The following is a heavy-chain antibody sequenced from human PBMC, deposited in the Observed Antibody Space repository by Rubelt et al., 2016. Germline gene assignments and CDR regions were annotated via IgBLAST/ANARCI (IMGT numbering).Heavy chain of an antibody. CDR3: ARAGNYDFWSIGALDY. V-gene: IGHV4-39*01. CDR1: GGSISSSSYY. J-gene: IGHJ4*02. D-gene: IGHD3-3*01. Sequence: QLQLQESGPGLVKPSETLSLTCTVSGGSISSSSYYLGWIRQPPGKGLEWIGEINHSGSTNYNPALSVRVSIVVYTSKNQFARKLSSVTAADTAVYYCARAGNYDFWSIGALDYWGQGTLVTVSS. CDR2: INHSGST.